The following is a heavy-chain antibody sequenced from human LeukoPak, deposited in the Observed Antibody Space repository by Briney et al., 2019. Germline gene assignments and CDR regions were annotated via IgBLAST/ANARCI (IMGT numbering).Heavy chain of an antibody. CDR2: ISSSSSYI. CDR3: ARDDILTGYPTPFDY. J-gene: IGHJ4*02. Sequence: GGSLRLFCAASGFTFSSYSMNWVRQAPGKGLEWVSSISSSSSYIYYADSVKGRFTISRDNAKNSLYLQMNSLRAEDTALYYCARDDILTGYPTPFDYWGQGTLVTVSS. V-gene: IGHV3-21*01. CDR1: GFTFSSYS. D-gene: IGHD3-9*01.